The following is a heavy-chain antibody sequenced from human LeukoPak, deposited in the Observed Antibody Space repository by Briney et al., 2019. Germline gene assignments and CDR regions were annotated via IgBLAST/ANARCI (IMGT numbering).Heavy chain of an antibody. CDR1: GYTFTGYY. Sequence: SVKVSCKASGYTFTGYYMHWVRQAPGQGLEWMGGIIPIFGTANYAQKFQGRVTITTDESTSTAYMELSSLRSEDTAVYYCARANYYYGSGSYYYWGQGTLVTVSS. V-gene: IGHV1-69*05. J-gene: IGHJ4*02. CDR2: IIPIFGTA. D-gene: IGHD3-10*01. CDR3: ARANYYYGSGSYYY.